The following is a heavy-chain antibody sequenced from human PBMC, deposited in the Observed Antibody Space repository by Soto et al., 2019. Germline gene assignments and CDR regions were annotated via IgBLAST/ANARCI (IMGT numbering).Heavy chain of an antibody. D-gene: IGHD3-22*01. Sequence: ASVKVSCKASGYSFTNFHIHWVRQAPGQGLEWMGMIDPSGGITRDAQRLQGRITMTRDASTSTVYMELRSLTSEDTAVYYCARVVIGNDNYETIVCYFDHGGQGTLVPVSS. CDR2: IDPSGGIT. V-gene: IGHV1-46*01. J-gene: IGHJ4*02. CDR3: ARVVIGNDNYETIVCYFDH. CDR1: GYSFTNFH.